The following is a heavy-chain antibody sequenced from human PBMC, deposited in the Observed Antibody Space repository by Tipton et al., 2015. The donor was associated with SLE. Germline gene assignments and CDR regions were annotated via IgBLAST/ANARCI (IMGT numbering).Heavy chain of an antibody. V-gene: IGHV4-59*12. D-gene: IGHD1-26*01. Sequence: LSLTGTVSGASIRSDYWSWIRQPPGKGLEWIGNIHYIGGTNHNSSLKSRVTISLDTSKNQISLKLTSVNDADTAVYDCARVGGGVACTFDLWGGGALVSVSS. J-gene: IGHJ2*01. CDR3: ARVGGGVACTFDL. CDR2: IHYIGGT. CDR1: GASIRSDY.